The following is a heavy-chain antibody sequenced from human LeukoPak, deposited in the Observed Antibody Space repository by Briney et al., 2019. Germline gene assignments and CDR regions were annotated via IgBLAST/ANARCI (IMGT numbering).Heavy chain of an antibody. D-gene: IGHD2-2*01. CDR3: VKGRCSGSSCYGGDY. V-gene: IGHV3-66*01. J-gene: IGHJ4*02. CDR2: IYSGGST. Sequence: GGSLRLSCGASGFTLSSNYMTWVRQAPGKGLEWVSVIYSGGSTYYADSVKGRFTISRDNSKNTLYLQMSSLRAEDTAVYYCVKGRCSGSSCYGGDYWGQGTLVTVSS. CDR1: GFTLSSNY.